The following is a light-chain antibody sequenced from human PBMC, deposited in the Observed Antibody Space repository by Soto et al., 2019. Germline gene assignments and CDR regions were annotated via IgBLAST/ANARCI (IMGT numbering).Light chain of an antibody. CDR1: QSVSSN. Sequence: EIVMTQSPATLSVSPGERATLSCRASQSVSSNLAWYQQKPGQAPRLLIYGASTRATGIPARFSGSGSGTEFTLTISGLEPEDFAVYYCQQYSSSPVTFGGGTKVDIK. CDR2: GAS. CDR3: QQYSSSPVT. V-gene: IGKV3-15*01. J-gene: IGKJ4*01.